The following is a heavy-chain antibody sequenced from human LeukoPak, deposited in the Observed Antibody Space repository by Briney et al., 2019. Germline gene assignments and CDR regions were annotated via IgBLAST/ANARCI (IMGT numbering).Heavy chain of an antibody. J-gene: IGHJ4*02. CDR1: RFTFRSAS. CDR3: ASKGTIDS. Sequence: GRSLRQSCAASRFTFRSASMTWVRQAPGKGLEYVPSISSNSSYISYADSLKHRFTISRDNSNHSLSLQMNILRADHTSVYYCASKGTIDSWGQGTLVTVSS. D-gene: IGHD3-10*01. CDR2: ISSNSSYI. V-gene: IGHV3-21*01.